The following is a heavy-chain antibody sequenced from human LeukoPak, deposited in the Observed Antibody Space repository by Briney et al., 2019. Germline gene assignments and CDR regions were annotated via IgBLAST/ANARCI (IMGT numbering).Heavy chain of an antibody. CDR1: GFTFSSYA. J-gene: IGHJ4*02. D-gene: IGHD3-10*01. CDR2: ISFDGSNK. V-gene: IGHV3-30*04. Sequence: GGSLRLSCAASGFTFSSYAMHWVRQAPGKGLEWVAVISFDGSNKYYADSVKGRFTISRDNSKNTLYLQMNSLRAEDTAVYYCARVRGVIKSGPGRYWGQGTLVTVSS. CDR3: ARVRGVIKSGPGRY.